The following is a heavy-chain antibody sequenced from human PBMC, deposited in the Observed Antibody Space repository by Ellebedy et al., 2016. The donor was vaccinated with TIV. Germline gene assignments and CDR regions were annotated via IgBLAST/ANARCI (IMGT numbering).Heavy chain of an antibody. J-gene: IGHJ4*02. CDR2: ISSSSSYI. D-gene: IGHD6-13*01. Sequence: PGGSLRLSCAASGFTFSSYSMNWVRQAPGKGLEWVSSISSSSSYIYYADSVKGRFTISRDNAKNSLYLQMNSLRAEDTAVYYCARDKQQLVIFDYWGQGTLVTVSS. V-gene: IGHV3-21*01. CDR1: GFTFSSYS. CDR3: ARDKQQLVIFDY.